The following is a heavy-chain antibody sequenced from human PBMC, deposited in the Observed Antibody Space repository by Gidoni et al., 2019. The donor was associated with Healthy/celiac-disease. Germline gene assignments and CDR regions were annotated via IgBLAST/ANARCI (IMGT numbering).Heavy chain of an antibody. CDR2: INPSGGST. CDR3: ARGGCSSTSCYRDNWFDP. D-gene: IGHD2-2*01. J-gene: IGHJ5*02. CDR1: GYTFTSYY. V-gene: IGHV1-46*03. Sequence: QGQLVQSGAEVKKPGASVKVSCKASGYTFTSYYMHWVRQAPGQGLEWMGIINPSGGSTSYAQKFQGRVTIIRDTSTSTVYMELSSLRSEDTAVYYCARGGCSSTSCYRDNWFDPWGQGTLVTVSS.